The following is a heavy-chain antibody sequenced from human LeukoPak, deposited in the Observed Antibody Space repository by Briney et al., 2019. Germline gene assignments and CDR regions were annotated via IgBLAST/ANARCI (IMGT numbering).Heavy chain of an antibody. Sequence: KPSETLSLTCTVSGGSISSGSYYWSWIRQPAGKGLEWIGRIYSSGSTNYNPSLKSRVTISLDTSKNQFSLKLSSVTAADTAVYYCARGVVWWLRDYYYYYMDVWGKGTTVTVSS. J-gene: IGHJ6*03. D-gene: IGHD5-12*01. CDR3: ARGVVWWLRDYYYYYMDV. V-gene: IGHV4-61*02. CDR2: IYSSGST. CDR1: GGSISSGSYY.